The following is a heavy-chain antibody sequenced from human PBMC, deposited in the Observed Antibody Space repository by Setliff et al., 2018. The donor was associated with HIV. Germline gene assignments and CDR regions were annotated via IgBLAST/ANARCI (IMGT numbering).Heavy chain of an antibody. CDR1: DGSSRGYY. V-gene: IGHV4-34*01. J-gene: IGHJ3*02. CDR2: IDHSGST. CDR3: ARALANWVGRRAFDI. D-gene: IGHD1-1*01. Sequence: PPETMSPTSAVYDGSSRGYYWSWIRQPPGKGLEWIGEIDHSGSTNYNPSLKSRVTISVDTSKKQFSLRLSSVTAADTAVYFCARALANWVGRRAFDIWGQGTMVTVSS.